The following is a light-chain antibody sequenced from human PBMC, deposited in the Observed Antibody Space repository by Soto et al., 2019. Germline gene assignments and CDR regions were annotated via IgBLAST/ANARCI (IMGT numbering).Light chain of an antibody. CDR1: QSVLYSSNNKNY. CDR2: WAS. J-gene: IGKJ2*01. Sequence: DIVMTQSPDSLAVSLGERATINCKSSQSVLYSSNNKNYLAWYQQKPGQPPKLLIYWASTRESGVPDRFSGSGSGTDFTLTISSLQAEDVPLYYCQQYYSTPTFGQGTKLEIK. V-gene: IGKV4-1*01. CDR3: QQYYSTPT.